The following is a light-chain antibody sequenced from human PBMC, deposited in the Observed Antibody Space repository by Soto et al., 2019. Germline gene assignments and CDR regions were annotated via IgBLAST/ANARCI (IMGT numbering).Light chain of an antibody. V-gene: IGKV1-6*01. CDR3: LQDHGFPLA. CDR2: AAS. Sequence: AIQMTQSPSSLSASIGDRVTITCRASQDIRNDLGWYQQKPGKAPKLLIYAASSLQSEVPSRFSGSGSGTDFTLTISSLQPEDFATYFCLQDHGFPLAFGGGTKVEIK. J-gene: IGKJ4*01. CDR1: QDIRND.